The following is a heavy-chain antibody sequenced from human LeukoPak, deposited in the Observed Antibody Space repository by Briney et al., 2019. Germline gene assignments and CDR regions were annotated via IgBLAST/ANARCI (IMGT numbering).Heavy chain of an antibody. CDR1: GFTFNRNN. Sequence: GGSLRLSCAASGFTFNRNNMNWVRQAPGKGLEWVSYISSTSITMYYADSVKGRFTISRDNAKDSLYLQMNSLRADDTAVYYCARETILAVAGDFWGQGTLVTVSS. V-gene: IGHV3-48*01. J-gene: IGHJ4*02. CDR2: ISSTSITM. D-gene: IGHD6-19*01. CDR3: ARETILAVAGDF.